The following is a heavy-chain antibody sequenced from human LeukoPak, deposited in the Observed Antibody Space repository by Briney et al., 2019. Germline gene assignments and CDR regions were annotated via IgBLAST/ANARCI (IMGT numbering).Heavy chain of an antibody. CDR1: GGSISSGSYY. Sequence: SETLSLTCTVSGGSISSGSYYWSWIRQPAGEGLGWIGRIYTSGSANYNPSLKSRVTISVDTSKNQFSLKLSSVTAADTAVYYCARALGYYDSSGPPLLSGMDVWGQGNTVTVSS. CDR2: IYTSGSA. J-gene: IGHJ6*02. D-gene: IGHD3-22*01. CDR3: ARALGYYDSSGPPLLSGMDV. V-gene: IGHV4-61*02.